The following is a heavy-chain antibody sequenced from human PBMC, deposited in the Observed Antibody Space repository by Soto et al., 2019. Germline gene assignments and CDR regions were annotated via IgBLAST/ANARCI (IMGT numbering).Heavy chain of an antibody. CDR1: S. CDR3: ARVPSP. CDR2: IYHSGST. V-gene: IGHV4-30-2*01. Sequence: SCIWLRQPPGKGLEWIGYIYHSGSTYYNPSLKSRVTISVDRSKNQFSLKLSSVTVADTAVYYCARVPSPWGQGTLVSVYS. J-gene: IGHJ5*02.